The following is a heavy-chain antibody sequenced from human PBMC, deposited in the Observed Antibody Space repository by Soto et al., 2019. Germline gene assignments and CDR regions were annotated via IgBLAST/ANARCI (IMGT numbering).Heavy chain of an antibody. CDR2: INAGNGNT. V-gene: IGHV1-3*05. J-gene: IGHJ3*02. Sequence: QVQIVQSGAEEKKPGASVKVSCKASGYTFTSYAMHWVRQAPGQRLEWMGWINAGNGNTKYSQKFQGRVTITRDTAASTAYMERSRLRSEDTAVYYCARGANWVDTWGQGTMVTVSS. CDR1: GYTFTSYA. D-gene: IGHD7-27*01. CDR3: ARGANWVDT.